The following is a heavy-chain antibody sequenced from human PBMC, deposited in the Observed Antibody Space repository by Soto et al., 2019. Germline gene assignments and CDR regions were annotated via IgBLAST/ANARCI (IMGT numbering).Heavy chain of an antibody. D-gene: IGHD3-10*01. CDR2: ISGSGGNT. Sequence: PGGSLRLSCAASGFTFSSYAMSWVRQAPGKGLEWVSAISGSGGNTYYADSVKGRFTISRDNSKNTLYLQMNSLRAEDTAVYYCVILWFGELPYFDYWGQGTLVTVSS. V-gene: IGHV3-23*01. CDR3: VILWFGELPYFDY. J-gene: IGHJ4*02. CDR1: GFTFSSYA.